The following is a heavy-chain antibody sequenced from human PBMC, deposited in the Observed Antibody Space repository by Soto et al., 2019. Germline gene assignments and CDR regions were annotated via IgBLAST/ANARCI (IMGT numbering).Heavy chain of an antibody. CDR2: TYYRSKWYN. CDR3: ARDLAFYCSGGSCYSRYYYMDV. Sequence: QTLSLTCAISGDSVSSNSAAWNWIRQSPSRGLEWLGRTYYRSKWYNDYAVSVKSRITINPDTSKNQFSLQLNSVTPEDTAVYYCARDLAFYCSGGSCYSRYYYMDVWGKGTTVTVSS. CDR1: GDSVSSNSAA. D-gene: IGHD2-15*01. J-gene: IGHJ6*03. V-gene: IGHV6-1*01.